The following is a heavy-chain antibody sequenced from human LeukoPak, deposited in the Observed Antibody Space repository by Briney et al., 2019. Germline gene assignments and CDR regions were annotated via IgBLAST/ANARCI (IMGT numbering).Heavy chain of an antibody. CDR1: GYSISSGYY. D-gene: IGHD1-14*01. V-gene: IGHV4-31*11. CDR3: ARASGP. Sequence: SETLSLTCAVSGYSISSGYYWGWIRPPPGKGLEWIGYIYYSGSTYYNPSLKSRVTISVDTSKNQFSLKLSSVTAADTAVYYCARASGPWGQGTLVTVSS. J-gene: IGHJ5*02. CDR2: IYYSGST.